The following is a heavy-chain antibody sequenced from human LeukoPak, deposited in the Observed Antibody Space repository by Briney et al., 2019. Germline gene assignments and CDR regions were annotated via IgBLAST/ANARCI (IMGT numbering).Heavy chain of an antibody. Sequence: ASVKVSCKTSGYSFTSYNLHWVRQAPGQRLEWMEIINPSGGNTNYAQRFQGRVTITADKSTSTTYMEPRSLRSEDTAVYYCSRSVSSTVSHYYYNDVWGKGTTVTVSS. D-gene: IGHD4-11*01. CDR3: SRSVSSTVSHYYYNDV. J-gene: IGHJ6*03. CDR1: GYSFTSYN. CDR2: INPSGGNT. V-gene: IGHV1-46*01.